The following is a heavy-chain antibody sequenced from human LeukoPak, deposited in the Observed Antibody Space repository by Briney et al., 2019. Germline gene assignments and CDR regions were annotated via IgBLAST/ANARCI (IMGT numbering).Heavy chain of an antibody. CDR1: GGTFSSYA. CDR2: IIPILGIA. J-gene: IGHJ4*02. CDR3: ARLHSDYYDSSGYSGYFDY. Sequence: SVKVSCKASGGTFSSYAISWVRQAPGQGLEWMGRIIPILGIANYAQKFQGRVTITADKSTSTAYMELSSLRSEDTAVYYCARLHSDYYDSSGYSGYFDYWGQGTLVTASS. D-gene: IGHD3-22*01. V-gene: IGHV1-69*04.